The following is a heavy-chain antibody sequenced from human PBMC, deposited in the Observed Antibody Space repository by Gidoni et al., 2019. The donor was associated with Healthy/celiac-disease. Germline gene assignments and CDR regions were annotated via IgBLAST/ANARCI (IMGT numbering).Heavy chain of an antibody. V-gene: IGHV3-15*01. CDR1: AFTFSNAW. D-gene: IGHD2-8*01. J-gene: IGHJ4*02. CDR2: IKSKTEGGTT. Sequence: ELQLLESGGGLVMPGGSPILSCAASAFTFSNAWMCWVRQAPGKGLEWVGRIKSKTEGGTTDYAAPVKGRFTISRDDSKNTLYLQMNSLKAEDTAVYYCTTDQEGYCTNGVCYNVDYWGQGTLVTVSS. CDR3: TTDQEGYCTNGVCYNVDY.